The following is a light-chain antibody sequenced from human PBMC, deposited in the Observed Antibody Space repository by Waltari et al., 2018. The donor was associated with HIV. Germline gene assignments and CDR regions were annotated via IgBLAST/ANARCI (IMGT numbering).Light chain of an antibody. CDR1: NIGSKN. Sequence: SYELTQPLPVSVALGQTARITCGGNNIGSKNVHWSQQKPGQAPVLVIYRDTNRPSGIPERFSGSNSGNTATLTINRAQAEDEADYYCQVWDSSTVVFGGGTKLTVL. CDR3: QVWDSSTVV. CDR2: RDT. J-gene: IGLJ2*01. V-gene: IGLV3-9*01.